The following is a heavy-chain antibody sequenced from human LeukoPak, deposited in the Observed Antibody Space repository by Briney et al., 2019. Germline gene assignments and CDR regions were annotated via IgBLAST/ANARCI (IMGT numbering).Heavy chain of an antibody. Sequence: HPGGSLRLSCAASGFTFSSYAMSWVRQAPGKGLEWVSAISGSGGSTYYADSVKGRFTISRDNSKNTLYLQMNSLRAEDTAVYYCAKDRHDSSGRRILFGYWGQGTLVTVSS. CDR3: AKDRHDSSGRRILFGY. V-gene: IGHV3-23*01. CDR2: ISGSGGST. CDR1: GFTFSSYA. J-gene: IGHJ4*02. D-gene: IGHD3-22*01.